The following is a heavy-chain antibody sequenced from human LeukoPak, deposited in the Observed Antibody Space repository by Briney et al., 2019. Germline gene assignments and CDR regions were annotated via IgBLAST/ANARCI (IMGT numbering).Heavy chain of an antibody. D-gene: IGHD2-15*01. J-gene: IGHJ4*02. CDR3: ARRSEQTPYFEY. CDR1: GYTFTGYY. CDR2: INPNSGGT. V-gene: IGHV1-2*02. Sequence: GASVKVSCKASGYTFTGYYMHWVRQAPGQGLEWMGWINPNSGGTNYAQKFQGRVTMTRDTSISTAYLQWSSLKAPDTAMYYCARRSEQTPYFEYWGQGTLVTVSS.